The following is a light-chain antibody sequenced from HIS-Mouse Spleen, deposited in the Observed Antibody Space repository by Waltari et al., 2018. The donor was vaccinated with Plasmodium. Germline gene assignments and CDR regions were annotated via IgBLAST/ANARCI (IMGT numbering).Light chain of an antibody. Sequence: SYELTQPPSVSVSPGQTASITCPGDKLGDKYACWYQQKPGQSPVLVIYHDSKRPSGIPERFSGSNAGNTATLTISGTQAMDEGDYYCQAWDSSTVVFGGGTKLTVL. CDR2: HDS. CDR3: QAWDSSTVV. J-gene: IGLJ2*01. V-gene: IGLV3-1*01. CDR1: KLGDKY.